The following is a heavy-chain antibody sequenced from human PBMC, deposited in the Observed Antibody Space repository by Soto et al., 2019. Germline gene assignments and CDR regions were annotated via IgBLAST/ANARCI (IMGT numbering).Heavy chain of an antibody. Sequence: QVQLVQSGAEVKKPGASVKVSCKASGYTFTSYDINWVRQATGQGLEWMGWMNPNSGNTGYAQKCQGRVTMTRNTCINAAYGALGRLGSEANAVFYGAEGDSDFWRGSAPPVDFEYWGQGTQVSVSS. CDR3: AEGDSDFWRGSAPPVDFEY. J-gene: IGHJ4*02. D-gene: IGHD3-3*01. CDR1: GYTFTSYD. CDR2: MNPNSGNT. V-gene: IGHV1-8*01.